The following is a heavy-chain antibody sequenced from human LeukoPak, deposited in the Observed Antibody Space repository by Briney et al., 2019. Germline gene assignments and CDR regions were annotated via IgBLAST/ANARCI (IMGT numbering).Heavy chain of an antibody. V-gene: IGHV4-39*01. J-gene: IGHJ4*02. Sequence: PSETLSLTCTQPRGSISISSYYWGWVRQPPGEGLEWIGSITYSGNTYYNPSLKSRVTISVDTSNNQFSLQLYTVAAADTAVYFCARHGHNHVYDYWGQGTLVTVSS. CDR1: RGSISISSYY. D-gene: IGHD1-14*01. CDR3: ARHGHNHVYDY. CDR2: ITYSGNT.